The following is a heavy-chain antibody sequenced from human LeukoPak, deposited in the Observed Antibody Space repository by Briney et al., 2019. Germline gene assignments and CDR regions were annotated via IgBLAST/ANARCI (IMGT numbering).Heavy chain of an antibody. CDR3: ATSQWLIPSY. CDR2: IFSNGRT. CDR1: SGSISSGSYF. V-gene: IGHV4-39*02. Sequence: SETLSLTCTVSSGSISSGSYFWGWIRQPPGKGLEWIGNIFSNGRTYYNPSFRSRVNISLDTSKKNFSLNLTSVTAADTAVHYCATSQWLIPSYWGQGTLVTVSS. J-gene: IGHJ4*02. D-gene: IGHD6-19*01.